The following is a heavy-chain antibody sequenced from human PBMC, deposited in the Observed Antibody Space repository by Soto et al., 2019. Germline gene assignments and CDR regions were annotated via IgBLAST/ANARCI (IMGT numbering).Heavy chain of an antibody. CDR1: GFSLSTSGVG. D-gene: IGHD3-10*01. J-gene: IGHJ4*02. CDR3: AHTRLLLWFGELLPTPPDY. V-gene: IGHV2-5*02. Sequence: SGPTLVQPPQTLTLTCTFSGFSLSTSGVGVGWIRQPPGKALEWLALIYWDDDKRYSPSLKSRLTITKDTSKNQVVLTMTNMDPVDTATYYCAHTRLLLWFGELLPTPPDYWGQGTLVTVSS. CDR2: IYWDDDK.